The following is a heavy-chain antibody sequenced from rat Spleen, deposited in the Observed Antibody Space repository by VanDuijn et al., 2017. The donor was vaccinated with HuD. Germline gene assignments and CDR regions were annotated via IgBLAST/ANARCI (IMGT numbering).Heavy chain of an antibody. CDR2: ITNASGRT. V-gene: IGHV5-25*01. CDR3: ARQGY. Sequence: EVKLVESGGGLVQPGRSLKLSCAASGFTFSNYDMTWIRQAPGKGLEWVASITNASGRTYYPDSVKGRFTISRDNAKSTLYLQMDSLRSEDTATYYCARQGYWGQGVMVTVSS. J-gene: IGHJ2*01. CDR1: GFTFSNYD.